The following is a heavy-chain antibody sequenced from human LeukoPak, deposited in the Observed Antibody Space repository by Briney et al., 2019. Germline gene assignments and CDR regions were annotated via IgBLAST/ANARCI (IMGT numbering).Heavy chain of an antibody. CDR2: IRSKAYGETT. Sequence: GGSLRLSCTASGFTFTDYALTWVRQAPGKGLEWVGFIRSKAYGETTEYAASVKGRFTIPIDDSKSIAYLQMNSLKTDDTAVYYCTRAYCSGGNCCVWYFQHWGQGTLVTVSS. CDR1: GFTFTDYA. D-gene: IGHD2-15*01. J-gene: IGHJ1*01. V-gene: IGHV3-49*04. CDR3: TRAYCSGGNCCVWYFQH.